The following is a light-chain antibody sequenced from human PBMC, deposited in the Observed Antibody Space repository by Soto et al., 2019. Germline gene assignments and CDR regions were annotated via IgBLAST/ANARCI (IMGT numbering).Light chain of an antibody. Sequence: DIQMTQSPSSLSASVGDRVTITCRASRSIGTFLYWYQHKPGKAPKLLIYTASNLQSGVPSRFSGSGSGTDVTLTISSLQPEDFATYYCQQTYSAPAFGQGTRLEIK. V-gene: IGKV1-39*01. CDR1: RSIGTF. J-gene: IGKJ5*01. CDR3: QQTYSAPA. CDR2: TAS.